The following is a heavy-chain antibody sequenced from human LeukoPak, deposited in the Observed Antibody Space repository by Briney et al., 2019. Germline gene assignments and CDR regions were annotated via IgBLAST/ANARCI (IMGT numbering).Heavy chain of an antibody. Sequence: PGGSLRLSCAASGFTFSSYSMNWVRQAPGKGLEWASYISSSSSTIYYADSVKGRFTISRDNAKNSLYLQMNSLRAEDTAVYYCARDFDSSSPNDYWGQGTLVTVSS. CDR3: ARDFDSSSPNDY. V-gene: IGHV3-48*04. J-gene: IGHJ4*02. D-gene: IGHD6-6*01. CDR1: GFTFSSYS. CDR2: ISSSSSTI.